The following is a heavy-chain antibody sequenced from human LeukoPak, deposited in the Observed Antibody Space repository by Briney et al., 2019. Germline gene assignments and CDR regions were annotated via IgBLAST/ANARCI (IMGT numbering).Heavy chain of an antibody. CDR1: GGSFSGYY. J-gene: IGHJ4*02. Sequence: SETLSLTCAVYGGSFSGYYWSWIRQPPGKGLEWIGEINHSGSTNYNPSLKSRVTISVDTSKNQFSLKLSSVTAADTAVYYCARGRRYSSGWYGSKGRKGIDYWGQGTLVTVSS. V-gene: IGHV4-34*01. CDR3: ARGRRYSSGWYGSKGRKGIDY. CDR2: INHSGST. D-gene: IGHD6-19*01.